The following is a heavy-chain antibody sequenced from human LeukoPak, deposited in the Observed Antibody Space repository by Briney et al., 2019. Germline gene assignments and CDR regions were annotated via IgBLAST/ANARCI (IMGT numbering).Heavy chain of an antibody. V-gene: IGHV3-21*01. J-gene: IGHJ4*02. Sequence: PGGSLRLSCAASGFTFSSYSMNWVRQAPGKGLEWVSSISSSSSYIYYADSVKGRFTISRDNAKNSLYLQMNSLRAEDTAVYYCARGGVASYDSSGYYSDWGQGTLVTVSS. CDR2: ISSSSSYI. CDR1: GFTFSSYS. D-gene: IGHD3-22*01. CDR3: ARGGVASYDSSGYYSD.